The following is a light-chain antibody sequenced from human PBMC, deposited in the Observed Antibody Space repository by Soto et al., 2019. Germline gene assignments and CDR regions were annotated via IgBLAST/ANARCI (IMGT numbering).Light chain of an antibody. Sequence: DILMTQSPASLAVSLCERATINFKFSLIFLYKSNNKNHLAWYQQKPGQPPQLIIYWASTRESGVPERFSGSGSGTDFTLTISSLEAEDVAFYWCQQYFDVPFTFGGGTKVDI. CDR1: LIFLYKSNNKNH. V-gene: IGKV4-1*01. CDR2: WAS. CDR3: QQYFDVPFT. J-gene: IGKJ4*01.